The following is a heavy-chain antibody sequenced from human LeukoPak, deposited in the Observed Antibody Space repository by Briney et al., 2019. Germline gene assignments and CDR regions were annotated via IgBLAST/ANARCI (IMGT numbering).Heavy chain of an antibody. J-gene: IGHJ5*02. CDR3: ARTIFGVVIKSWFDP. V-gene: IGHV4-30-4*08. CDR2: IYYSGST. Sequence: SQTLSLTCTVSGGSVSSGDYYWSWIRQPPGKGLEWIGYIYYSGSTYYNPSLKSRVTISVDTSKNQFSLKLSSVTAPDTAVYYCARTIFGVVIKSWFDPWGQGTLVTVSS. D-gene: IGHD3-3*01. CDR1: GGSVSSGDYY.